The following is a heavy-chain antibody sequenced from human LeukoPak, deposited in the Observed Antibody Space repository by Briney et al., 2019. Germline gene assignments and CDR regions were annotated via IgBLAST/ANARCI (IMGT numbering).Heavy chain of an antibody. CDR2: VDRSGNDI. CDR1: GFTFSTYA. D-gene: IGHD1-20*01. J-gene: IGHJ4*02. V-gene: IGHV3-21*01. Sequence: GGSLRLSCAASGFTFSTYAMNWVRQAPGKGLERVSYVDRSGNDIYLADSVKGRFTISRDNAKSSVYLQMNSLRDEDTAVYYCARDDNWSFDYWGQGSLVTVSS. CDR3: ARDDNWSFDY.